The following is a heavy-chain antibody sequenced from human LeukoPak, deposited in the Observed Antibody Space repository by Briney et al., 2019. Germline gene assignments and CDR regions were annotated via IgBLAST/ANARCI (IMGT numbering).Heavy chain of an antibody. CDR1: GHTLTELS. CDR3: ATDSVGSGTYGMDV. J-gene: IGHJ6*02. V-gene: IGHV1-24*01. Sequence: ASVKVSCKVSGHTLTELSMHWVRLAPGKGLEWMGGFDPEDGETIYAQKFQGRVTMTEDTSTDTAYMELSSLRSEDTAVYYCATDSVGSGTYGMDVWGQGTTVTVSS. CDR2: FDPEDGET. D-gene: IGHD1-1*01.